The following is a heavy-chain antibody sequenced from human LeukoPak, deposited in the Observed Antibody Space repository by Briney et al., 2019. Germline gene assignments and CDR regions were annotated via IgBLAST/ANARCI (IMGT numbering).Heavy chain of an antibody. V-gene: IGHV5-51*03. CDR3: AIPPGYCGNDCSFDH. CDR2: IYPGDYGT. Sequence: GGALEIFWGGSWYMFRNYLVGWVGQMPGKGPEGMGVIYPGDYGTRYSPSFQGLVTISVDKSISTAYLQWSSLKASDTAMYYCAIPPGYCGNDCSFDHWGQGTLVTVSS. CDR1: WYMFRNYL. D-gene: IGHD2-21*02. J-gene: IGHJ4*02.